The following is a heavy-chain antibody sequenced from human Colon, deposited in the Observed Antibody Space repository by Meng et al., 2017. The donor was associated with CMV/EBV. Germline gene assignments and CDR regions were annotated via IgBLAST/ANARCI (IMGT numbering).Heavy chain of an antibody. D-gene: IGHD6-19*01. CDR3: AHGRGWLTDY. CDR1: GVSLRTPEVG. Sequence: QIPLKESGPTLVKPTQPLKLTCTFSGVSLRTPEVGVHWIRQPPGKALEWLALIYWDDDNQFRPSLKNRITITKDTSKNQVVLTMTNMDPVDTATYYCAHGRGWLTDYWGQGTLVTVSS. J-gene: IGHJ4*02. CDR2: IYWDDDN. V-gene: IGHV2-5*02.